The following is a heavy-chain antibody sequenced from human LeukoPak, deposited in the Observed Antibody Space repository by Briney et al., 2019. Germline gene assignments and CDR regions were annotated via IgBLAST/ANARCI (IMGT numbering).Heavy chain of an antibody. CDR3: VRDVSSGWAFDY. V-gene: IGHV3-7*01. Sequence: PGGSLRLSCSASGFTFTKYWMSWIRQLPGQGLEWVGNINQDGSQKYYVDSVKGRFTNSRDNAKNSLFLQMNSLRAEDTAVYYCVRDVSSGWAFDYWGHGTLVTVSS. J-gene: IGHJ4*01. CDR1: GFTFTKYW. CDR2: INQDGSQK. D-gene: IGHD6-19*01.